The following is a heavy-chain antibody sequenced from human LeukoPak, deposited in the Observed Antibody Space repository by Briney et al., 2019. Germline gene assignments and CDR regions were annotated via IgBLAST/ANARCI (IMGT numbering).Heavy chain of an antibody. V-gene: IGHV1-2*02. J-gene: IGHJ4*02. D-gene: IGHD2-15*01. CDR1: GYTFTDYY. CDR3: ARAYCSGATCYYYFDY. CDR2: INPSSGGT. Sequence: ASVKVSCKTSGYTFTDYYIHWVRQAPGQGLEWMGWINPSSGGTNYAQKFQGRVTMTRDTSISAAYMELSSLRSDDTAVYYCARAYCSGATCYYYFDYWGQGTLVTVSS.